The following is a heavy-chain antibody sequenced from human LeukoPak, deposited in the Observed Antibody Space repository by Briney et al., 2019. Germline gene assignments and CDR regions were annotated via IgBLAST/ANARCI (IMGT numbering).Heavy chain of an antibody. V-gene: IGHV4-59*08. J-gene: IGHJ2*01. CDR2: IYYSGST. CDR1: GGSISSYY. CDR3: ARRGGDYGYWYFDL. Sequence: SETLSLTCTVSGGSISSYYWSWIRQPPGKGLEWIGYIYYSGSTNYNPSLKSRVTISVDTSKNQFSLKLSSVTAADTAVYYCARRGGDYGYWYFDLWGRGTLVTVSS. D-gene: IGHD4-17*01.